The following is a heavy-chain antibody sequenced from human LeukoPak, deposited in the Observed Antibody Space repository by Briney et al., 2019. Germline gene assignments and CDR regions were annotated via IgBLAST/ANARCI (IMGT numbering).Heavy chain of an antibody. CDR1: GFTFSSYG. CDR3: ARDLGTGSAFDY. D-gene: IGHD1-14*01. V-gene: IGHV3-33*01. J-gene: IGHJ4*02. Sequence: GGSLRLFCAASGFTFSSYGMHWVRQAPGKGLEWVAVIWYDGSNKYYADSVKGRFTISRDNSKNTQYLQMNSLRAEDTAVYYCARDLGTGSAFDYWGQGTLVTVSS. CDR2: IWYDGSNK.